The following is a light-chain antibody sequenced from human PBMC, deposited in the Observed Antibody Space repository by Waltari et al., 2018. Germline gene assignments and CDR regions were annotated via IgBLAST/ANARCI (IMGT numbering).Light chain of an antibody. J-gene: IGKJ4*01. CDR2: DTS. CDR3: QQRSSWPLT. CDR1: QSVRNY. V-gene: IGKV3-11*01. Sequence: EIVLIQSPATLALSPGERATTSCRASQSVRNYLAWFQQKPGQVPRLLIYDTSNRGTGVPARFSGSGSGTDFTLTISSLESEDFAVYYCQQRSSWPLTFGGGTKVQIK.